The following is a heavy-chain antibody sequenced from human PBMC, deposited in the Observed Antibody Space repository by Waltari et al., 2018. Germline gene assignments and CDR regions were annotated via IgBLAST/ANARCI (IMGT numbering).Heavy chain of an antibody. D-gene: IGHD6-13*01. CDR2: IYHSGST. Sequence: QVQLQESGPGLVKPSETLSLTCAVSGYSISSGYYWGWIRQPPGKGREWIGSIYHSGSTYYNPSLKSRVTISVDTSKNQFSLKLSSVTAADTAVYYCARAPSRIAAAGTGYFDYWGQGTLVTVSS. CDR1: GYSISSGYY. J-gene: IGHJ4*02. V-gene: IGHV4-38-2*01. CDR3: ARAPSRIAAAGTGYFDY.